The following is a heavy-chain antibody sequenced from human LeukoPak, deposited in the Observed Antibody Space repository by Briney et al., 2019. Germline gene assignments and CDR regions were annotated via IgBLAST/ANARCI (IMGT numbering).Heavy chain of an antibody. Sequence: PSETQSLTCTVSGASMTSSSFYWGWVRQSPGKGLDWIGSIYHSGKTYYNPSLKSRLTISVDSSKNRFSLKVTSLAAADTAVYHCARHSAYGDYIDYWGQGSLLTVSS. CDR3: ARHSAYGDYIDY. CDR1: GASMTSSSFY. D-gene: IGHD4-17*01. CDR2: IYHSGKT. J-gene: IGHJ4*02. V-gene: IGHV4-39*01.